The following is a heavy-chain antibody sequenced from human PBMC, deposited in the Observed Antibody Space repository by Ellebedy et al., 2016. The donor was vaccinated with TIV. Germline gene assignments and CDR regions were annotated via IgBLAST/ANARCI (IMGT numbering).Heavy chain of an antibody. V-gene: IGHV3-7*01. J-gene: IGHJ4*02. CDR3: ARVYRGGPIDY. D-gene: IGHD2-2*02. CDR1: GFTFSSYW. Sequence: GESLKISXAASGFTFSSYWMSWVRQAPGKGLEWVANIKQDGSEKYYVDSVKGRFTISRDNAKNSLYLQMNSLRAEDTAVYYCARVYRGGPIDYWGQGTLVTVSS. CDR2: IKQDGSEK.